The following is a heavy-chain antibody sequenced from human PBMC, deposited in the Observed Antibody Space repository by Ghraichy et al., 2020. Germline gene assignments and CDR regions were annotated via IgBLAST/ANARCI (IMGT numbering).Heavy chain of an antibody. V-gene: IGHV4-34*01. CDR2: INHSGSS. CDR1: GGSFSGFY. Sequence: SETLSLTCTVFGGSFSGFYWSWIRQSSGQGLEWIGEINHSGSSNYNPSLKSRVTISLDTSKNQFSLKLSSVTAADTAVYFCARDWGYSNYMDVWGKGTTVTVSS. D-gene: IGHD6-13*01. CDR3: ARDWGYSNYMDV. J-gene: IGHJ6*03.